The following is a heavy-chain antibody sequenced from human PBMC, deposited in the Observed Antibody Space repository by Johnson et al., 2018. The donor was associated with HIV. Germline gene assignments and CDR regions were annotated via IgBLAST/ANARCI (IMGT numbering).Heavy chain of an antibody. Sequence: QVQLVESGGGLVKPGGSLRLSCAASGFTFSDYYMSWIRQAPGKGLEWVSYISSSGSTIYYADSVKGRFTISRDNAKNSLYLQMNSLRAEDTAVYYCARDHIVGATMLFPDAFDIWGQGTMVTVSS. CDR2: ISSSGSTI. D-gene: IGHD1-26*01. V-gene: IGHV3-11*04. CDR1: GFTFSDYY. J-gene: IGHJ3*02. CDR3: ARDHIVGATMLFPDAFDI.